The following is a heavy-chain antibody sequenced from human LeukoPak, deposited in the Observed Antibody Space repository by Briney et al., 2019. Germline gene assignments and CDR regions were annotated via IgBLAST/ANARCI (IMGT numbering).Heavy chain of an antibody. Sequence: GGSLRLSCTASGFPFLNYAMSWVRQAPGKGLEWVSGVSGSGVNRFYSDSVKGRFTISRDNSKDTVYLEMNRLRAGDTALYYCAKSTERLRSQIDYWGQGTLVTVSS. D-gene: IGHD1-1*01. V-gene: IGHV3-23*01. CDR1: GFPFLNYA. CDR3: AKSTERLRSQIDY. CDR2: VSGSGVNR. J-gene: IGHJ4*02.